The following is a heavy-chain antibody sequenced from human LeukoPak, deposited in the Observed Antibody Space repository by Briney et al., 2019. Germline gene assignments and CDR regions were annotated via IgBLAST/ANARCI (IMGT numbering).Heavy chain of an antibody. CDR3: ARAGRGYYGSGSYYTS. Sequence: PGGSLRLSCAASGFTFSSYWMHWVRQAPGKGLVWVSRINSDGSSTSYAGSVKGRFTISRDNAKNTLYLQMNSLRAEDTAVYYCARAGRGYYGSGSYYTSWGQGTLVTVSS. D-gene: IGHD3-10*01. V-gene: IGHV3-74*01. CDR1: GFTFSSYW. CDR2: INSDGSST. J-gene: IGHJ5*02.